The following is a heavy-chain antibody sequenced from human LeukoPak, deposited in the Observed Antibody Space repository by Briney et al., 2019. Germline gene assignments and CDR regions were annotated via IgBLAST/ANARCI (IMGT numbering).Heavy chain of an antibody. Sequence: SETLSLTCTVSGGSISSYYWSWIRQPPGKGLEWIGEINHSGSTNYNPSLKSRVTISVDTSKNQFSLKLSSVTAADTAVYYCARPRGTAAGTRSYFDYWGQGTLVTVSS. J-gene: IGHJ4*02. D-gene: IGHD6-13*01. CDR3: ARPRGTAAGTRSYFDY. V-gene: IGHV4-34*01. CDR1: GGSISSYY. CDR2: INHSGST.